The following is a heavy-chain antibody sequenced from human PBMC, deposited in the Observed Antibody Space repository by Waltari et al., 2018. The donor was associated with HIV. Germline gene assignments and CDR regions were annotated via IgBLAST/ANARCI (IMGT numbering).Heavy chain of an antibody. J-gene: IGHJ4*02. CDR1: GGSFSGYY. CDR2: INHSGST. D-gene: IGHD3-3*01. Sequence: QVQLQQWGAGLLKPSETLSLTCAVYGGSFSGYYWSWIRQPPGKGLEWIGEINHSGSTNYNPPLKRRVTISVDTSKNQFSLKLSPVTAADTAVYYCARNGPWGYDFWSGLGQVGLDYWGQGTLVTVSS. V-gene: IGHV4-34*01. CDR3: ARNGPWGYDFWSGLGQVGLDY.